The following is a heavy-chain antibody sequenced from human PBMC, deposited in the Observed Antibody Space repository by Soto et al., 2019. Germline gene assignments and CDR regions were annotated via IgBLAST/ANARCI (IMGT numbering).Heavy chain of an antibody. CDR3: ARLRITMIVVVISANWFDP. D-gene: IGHD3-22*01. Sequence: TSETLSLTCTVSGGSISSSSYYWGWIRQPPGKGLEWIGSIYYSGSTYYNPSLKSRVTISVDTSKNQFSLKLSSVTAADTAVYYCARLRITMIVVVISANWFDPWGQGTLVTVSS. CDR2: IYYSGST. CDR1: GGSISSSSYY. J-gene: IGHJ5*02. V-gene: IGHV4-39*01.